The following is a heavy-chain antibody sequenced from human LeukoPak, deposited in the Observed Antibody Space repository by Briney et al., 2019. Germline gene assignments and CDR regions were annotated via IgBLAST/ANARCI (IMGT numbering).Heavy chain of an antibody. D-gene: IGHD4-17*01. CDR1: GYTFTSYG. J-gene: IGHJ6*02. V-gene: IGHV1-18*01. CDR2: ISAYNGNT. Sequence: ASVTVSCKASGYTFTSYGISWVRQAPGQGLEWMGWISAYNGNTNYAQKLQGRVTMTTDTSTSTAYMELRSLRPDDTAVYYCARESDYPYYYYGMDVWGQGTTVTVSS. CDR3: ARESDYPYYYYGMDV.